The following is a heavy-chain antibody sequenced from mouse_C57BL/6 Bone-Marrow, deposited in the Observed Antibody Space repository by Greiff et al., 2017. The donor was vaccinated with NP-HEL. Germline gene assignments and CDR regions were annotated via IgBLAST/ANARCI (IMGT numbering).Heavy chain of an antibody. Sequence: QVHVKQSGPELVKPGASVKISCKASGYAFSSSWMNWVKQRPGKGLEWIGRIYPGDGDTNYNGKFKGKATLTADKSSSTAYMQLSSLTSEDSAVYFCARGTQTAQATYYAMDYWGQGTSVTVSS. CDR1: GYAFSSSW. J-gene: IGHJ4*01. CDR2: IYPGDGDT. CDR3: ARGTQTAQATYYAMDY. D-gene: IGHD3-2*02. V-gene: IGHV1-82*01.